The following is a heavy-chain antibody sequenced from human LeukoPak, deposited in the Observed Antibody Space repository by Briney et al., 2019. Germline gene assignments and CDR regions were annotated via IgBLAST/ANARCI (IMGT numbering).Heavy chain of an antibody. CDR2: ISSSSSYT. J-gene: IGHJ4*02. D-gene: IGHD6-19*01. CDR3: TAGYSSGWTYYFDY. Sequence: GGSLRLSCAASGFTFSSYSMNWVRQAPGKGLEWVSYISSSSSYTNYADSVKGRFTISRDNAKNSLYLQMNSLRAEDTAVYYCTAGYSSGWTYYFDYWGQGTLVTVSS. V-gene: IGHV3-21*05. CDR1: GFTFSSYS.